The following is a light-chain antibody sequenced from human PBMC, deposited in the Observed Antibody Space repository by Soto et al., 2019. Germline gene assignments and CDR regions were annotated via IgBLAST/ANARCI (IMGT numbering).Light chain of an antibody. J-gene: IGKJ1*01. CDR3: QHYGNWPPWT. CDR2: GAS. Sequence: EIVMTQSPATLSVSPGERATLSCRASQSVNSNIAWYQQKPGQAPRLLIYGASTRATGIPARFSGSGSGTDFTLTISSRQSSDLAIYYCQHYGNWPPWTFGQGTKVEIK. V-gene: IGKV3-15*01. CDR1: QSVNSN.